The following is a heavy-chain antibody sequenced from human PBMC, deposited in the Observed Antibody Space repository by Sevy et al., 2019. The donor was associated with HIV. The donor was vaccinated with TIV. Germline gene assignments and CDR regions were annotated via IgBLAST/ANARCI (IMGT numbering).Heavy chain of an antibody. CDR2: VIPFSGAA. CDR1: GGLFSSFN. J-gene: IGHJ4*02. CDR3: ARAIEGYGDLLGFDF. V-gene: IGHV1-69*06. D-gene: IGHD4-17*01. Sequence: ASVKVSCKASGGLFSSFNINWVRQAPGQGLEWMGGVIPFSGAANYAQKFQGRVTIIADISTKTAYMELRSLGSDDTPTYYCARAIEGYGDLLGFDFWGQGSLVTVSS.